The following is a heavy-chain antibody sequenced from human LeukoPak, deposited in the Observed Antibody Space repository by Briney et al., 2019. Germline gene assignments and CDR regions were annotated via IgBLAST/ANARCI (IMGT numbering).Heavy chain of an antibody. CDR2: FDPEDGET. J-gene: IGHJ5*02. CDR1: GYTLTELS. Sequence: GASVKVSCKVSGYTLTELSMHWVRQAPGKGLEWMGGFDPEDGETIYAQKFQGRVTMTEDTSTDTAYMELSSLRSEDTAVYYCATAVQVGAIWGSWFDPWGQGTLVTVSS. D-gene: IGHD1-26*01. V-gene: IGHV1-24*01. CDR3: ATAVQVGAIWGSWFDP.